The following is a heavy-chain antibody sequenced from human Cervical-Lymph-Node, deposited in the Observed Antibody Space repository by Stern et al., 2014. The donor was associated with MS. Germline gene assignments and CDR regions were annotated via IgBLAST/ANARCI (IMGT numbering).Heavy chain of an antibody. CDR1: GYTFISYY. J-gene: IGHJ6*02. V-gene: IGHV1-46*01. D-gene: IGHD5-18*01. Sequence: QVQLVESGTEVKTPGASVKVSCEASGYTFISYYLHWVRQAPGQGLEWLGLLNPSDGTTTYAQKFQGRVAMTTDTSTNTAYMELFRLTSEDTAVYFCASDTAMVTLGHYYGMDIWGQGTTVTVSS. CDR2: LNPSDGTT. CDR3: ASDTAMVTLGHYYGMDI.